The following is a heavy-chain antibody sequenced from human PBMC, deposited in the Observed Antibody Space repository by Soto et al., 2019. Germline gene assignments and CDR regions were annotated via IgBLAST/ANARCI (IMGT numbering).Heavy chain of an antibody. CDR3: ERDQNWDEGRFDP. CDR1: GYTFTSYY. V-gene: IGHV1-46*01. CDR2: INPSGGST. D-gene: IGHD1-1*01. Sequence: GVXEKVYCTRSGYTFTSYYMLGVRQSPGKGLEWMGIINPSGGSTSYAQKFQGRVTMTRDTSTSTVYMELSSLRSEDTAVYYCERDQNWDEGRFDPWGQGTLVTVTS. J-gene: IGHJ5*02.